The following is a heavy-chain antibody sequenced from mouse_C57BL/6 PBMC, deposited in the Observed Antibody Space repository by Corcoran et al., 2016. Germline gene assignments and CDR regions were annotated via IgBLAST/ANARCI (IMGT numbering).Heavy chain of an antibody. CDR1: GYTFTTYG. D-gene: IGHD1-1*01. V-gene: IGHV9-3*01. J-gene: IGHJ1*03. CDR2: INTYSGVP. CDR3: ARDTTVVAPYFDV. Sequence: QIQLVQSGPELKKPGETVKISCKASGYTFTTYGISWVKRAPGKGLKWMGWINTYSGVPTYADDFKGRFAFSLETSANTAYLQINNLKNEDTATYFCARDTTVVAPYFDVWGTGTTVTVSS.